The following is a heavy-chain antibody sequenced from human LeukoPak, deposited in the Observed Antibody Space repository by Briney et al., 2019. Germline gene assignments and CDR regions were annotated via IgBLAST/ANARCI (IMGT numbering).Heavy chain of an antibody. Sequence: GGSLRLSCAASGFTFSSYGMHWVRQAPGKGLEWVAVISYDGSDKYYVDSVKGRFTISRDNAKNSLFLQMNSLRAEDTAVYYCAREWAYPDYWGQGTLVTVSS. V-gene: IGHV3-30*03. J-gene: IGHJ4*02. CDR1: GFTFSSYG. CDR2: ISYDGSDK. CDR3: AREWAYPDY.